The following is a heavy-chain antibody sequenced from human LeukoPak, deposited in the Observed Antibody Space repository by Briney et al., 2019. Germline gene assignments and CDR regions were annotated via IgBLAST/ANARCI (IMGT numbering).Heavy chain of an antibody. V-gene: IGHV4-4*07. CDR2: IYTSGST. Sequence: PSETLSLTCSVSGGTTTFYYWSWIRQPAGKGLEWIGRIYTSGSTNYNPSLKSRVTISVDTSKNQFSLKLSSVTAADTAVYYCARSQLITMVRGVKGSYYFDYWGQGTLVTVSS. D-gene: IGHD3-10*01. CDR1: GGTTTFYY. J-gene: IGHJ4*02. CDR3: ARSQLITMVRGVKGSYYFDY.